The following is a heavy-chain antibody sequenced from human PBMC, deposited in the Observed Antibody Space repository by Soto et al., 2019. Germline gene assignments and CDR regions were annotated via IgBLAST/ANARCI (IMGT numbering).Heavy chain of an antibody. CDR3: GRPQFAFXASSKASHFXS. V-gene: IGHV3-21*01. CDR2: ISYSRSYT. CDR1: GVNFGIYR. Sequence: GGSLRLSCAASGVNFGIYRMHLVRPTPGKGLEWVSSISYSRSYTYYADSVKGRFTISRDNPNNSLYLLMNSLTAEDTAVYYSGRPQFAFXASSKASHFXSGGQGNLVPVSS. D-gene: IGHD3-16*01. J-gene: IGHJ4*02.